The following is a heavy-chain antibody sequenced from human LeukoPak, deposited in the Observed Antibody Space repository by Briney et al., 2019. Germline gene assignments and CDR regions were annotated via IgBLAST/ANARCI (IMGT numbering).Heavy chain of an antibody. CDR2: LNSDGSST. CDR1: GFAFSNYW. V-gene: IGHV3-74*01. Sequence: GGSLRLSCAASGFAFSNYWLHWVRQAPGKGLVWVSGLNSDGSSTSYADSVKGRFTISRDNAKNTLYLQMHSLRAEDTAVYYCARTSSVGYWGQGTLVTVSS. J-gene: IGHJ4*02. CDR3: ARTSSVGY.